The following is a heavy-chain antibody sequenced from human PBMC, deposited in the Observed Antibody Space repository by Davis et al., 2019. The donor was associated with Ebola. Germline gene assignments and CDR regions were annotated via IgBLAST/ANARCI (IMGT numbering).Heavy chain of an antibody. V-gene: IGHV4-39*07. J-gene: IGHJ6*04. CDR3: ARGSDGKYSYYYGMDV. CDR1: GGSISSSSYY. Sequence: MPSETLSLTCTVSGGSISSSSYYWGWIRQPPGKGLEWIGSIYYSGSTYYNPSLKSRVTISVDTSKIQFSLKLRSVTAADTAVYYCARGSDGKYSYYYGMDVWGKGTTVTVSS. CDR2: IYYSGST.